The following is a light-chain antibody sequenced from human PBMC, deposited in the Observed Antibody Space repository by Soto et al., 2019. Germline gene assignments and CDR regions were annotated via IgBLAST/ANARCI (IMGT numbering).Light chain of an antibody. J-gene: IGKJ4*01. CDR3: QQYDSYPLT. CDR2: KAS. Sequence: DIQMTQSPSTLSASVGDRVTITCRASQTISYWLAWYQRKPGEAPKLLIYKASTLQSGDTSRFSGSGSRTEFTLTISSLQPDDSATYYCQQYDSYPLTFGGGTRVEIK. V-gene: IGKV1-5*03. CDR1: QTISYW.